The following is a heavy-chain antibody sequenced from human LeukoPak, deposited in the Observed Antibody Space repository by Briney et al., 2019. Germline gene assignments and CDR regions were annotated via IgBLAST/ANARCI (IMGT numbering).Heavy chain of an antibody. V-gene: IGHV3-23*01. CDR3: ASSNWNYGWFDP. CDR2: ISGSGGST. J-gene: IGHJ5*02. Sequence: GGSLRLSCAASGFTFSSYAMSWVRQAPGKGLEWVSAISGSGGSTYYADSVKGPFTISRDNSKNTLYLQMNSLRAEDTAVYYCASSNWNYGWFDPWGQGTLVTVSS. CDR1: GFTFSSYA. D-gene: IGHD1-7*01.